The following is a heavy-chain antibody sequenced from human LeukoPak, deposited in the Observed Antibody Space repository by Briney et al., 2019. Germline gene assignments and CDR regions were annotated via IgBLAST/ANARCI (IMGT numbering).Heavy chain of an antibody. CDR2: IRYDGSNK. Sequence: GGSLRLSCAACGFTFSSYGMHWVRQAPGKGLEGVAFIRYDGSNKYCADSVKGRFTISRDNSKNTLYLQMNSLRAEDTAVYYCAKGAYYFDYWGQGTLVTVSS. J-gene: IGHJ4*02. D-gene: IGHD4/OR15-4a*01. CDR3: AKGAYYFDY. V-gene: IGHV3-30*02. CDR1: GFTFSSYG.